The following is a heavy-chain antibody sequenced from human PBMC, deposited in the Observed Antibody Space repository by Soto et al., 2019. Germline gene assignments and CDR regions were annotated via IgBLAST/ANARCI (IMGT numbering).Heavy chain of an antibody. Sequence: EVQLLESGGHLVQPGGSLRLSCAASGFTFSNYAMSWVRQAPGKGLEWVSAISGSGRSTYCADSVKGRFTISRDNYKNTLYLQMNSLRAEDTAVYYCERNCTSGVCSNYWGKGTLVTVSS. J-gene: IGHJ4*02. CDR2: ISGSGRST. CDR1: GFTFSNYA. V-gene: IGHV3-23*01. CDR3: ERNCTSGVCSNY. D-gene: IGHD2-8*01.